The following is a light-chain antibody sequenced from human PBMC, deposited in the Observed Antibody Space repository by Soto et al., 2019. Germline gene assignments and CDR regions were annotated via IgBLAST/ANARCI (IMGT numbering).Light chain of an antibody. Sequence: QSALTQPPSASGSPGQSVTISCTGTSSDIGTFSSISWYQQYPGKAPKLMIFGVSQRPSGVPDRFSGSKSANTASLTVSGLQDEDEAEYYCSSQAGSDSLMVFGGVTKLTVL. CDR1: SSDIGTFSS. CDR3: SSQAGSDSLMV. V-gene: IGLV2-8*01. CDR2: GVS. J-gene: IGLJ2*01.